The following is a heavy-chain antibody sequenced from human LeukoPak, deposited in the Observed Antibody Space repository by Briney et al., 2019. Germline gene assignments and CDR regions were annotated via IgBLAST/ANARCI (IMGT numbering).Heavy chain of an antibody. CDR3: ARVGHIVVVPAASTAAYYGMDV. CDR1: GFTFSSYS. J-gene: IGHJ6*02. V-gene: IGHV3-21*01. CDR2: ISSSSSYI. Sequence: PGGSLRLSCAASGFTFSSYSMNWVRQSPGKGLEWVSSISSSSSYIYYADSVKGRFTISRDNAKNSPYLQMNSLRAEDTAVYYCARVGHIVVVPAASTAAYYGMDVWGQGTTVTVSS. D-gene: IGHD2-2*01.